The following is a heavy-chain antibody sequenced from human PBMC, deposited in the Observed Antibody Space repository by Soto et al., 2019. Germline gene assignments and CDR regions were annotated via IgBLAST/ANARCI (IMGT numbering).Heavy chain of an antibody. CDR2: IYPGDSDT. Sequence: PGESLKISCKGSGYSFTSYWIGWVRQMPGKGLEWMGIIYPGDSDTRYSPSFQGQVTISADKSISTAYLQWSSLKASDTAMYYCAVAYGSGSYPPGTSERYYYSGMDVWGQGTTVTVSS. CDR3: AVAYGSGSYPPGTSERYYYSGMDV. V-gene: IGHV5-51*01. D-gene: IGHD3-10*01. J-gene: IGHJ6*02. CDR1: GYSFTSYW.